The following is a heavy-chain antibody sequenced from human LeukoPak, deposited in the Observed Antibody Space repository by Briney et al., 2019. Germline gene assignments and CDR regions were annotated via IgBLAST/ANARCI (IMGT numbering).Heavy chain of an antibody. CDR3: ARQSPLDLYFDY. CDR2: IWYDGSNK. D-gene: IGHD1-1*01. V-gene: IGHV3-33*08. CDR1: GGSFSGYY. J-gene: IGHJ4*02. Sequence: PSETLSLTCAVYGGSFSGYYWSWIRQPPGKGLEWVAVIWYDGSNKFYADSAKGRFTVSRDNSKNTLYLQMNSLRAEDTAVFYCARQSPLDLYFDYWGQGTLVTVSS.